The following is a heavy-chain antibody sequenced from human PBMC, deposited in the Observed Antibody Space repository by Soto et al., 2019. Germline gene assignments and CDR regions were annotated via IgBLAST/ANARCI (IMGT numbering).Heavy chain of an antibody. Sequence: ASVKVSCKASGYMFTDFAMHWVRQAPGQTLEWMAWINTGNDNTKYSQKNQGSVTITRDSSAGTVYMELSSLRSEDTAVYYSASGSSWSNYYYGLDVWGQGTTVTVSS. CDR1: GYMFTDFA. CDR3: ASGSSWSNYYYGLDV. J-gene: IGHJ6*02. CDR2: INTGNDNT. V-gene: IGHV1-3*04. D-gene: IGHD6-13*01.